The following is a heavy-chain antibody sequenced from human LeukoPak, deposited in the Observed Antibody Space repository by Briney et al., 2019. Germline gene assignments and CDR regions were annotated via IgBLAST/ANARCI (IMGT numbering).Heavy chain of an antibody. CDR1: GGSINDAY. Sequence: SETLSLTCTVSGGSINDAYWSWIRQSPGRGLEWIGYIYYSGSTNYNPSLKSRATISVDTSKNQFSLKLSSVTAADTAVFYCARENTGSYREFDYWGQGTLVTVSS. D-gene: IGHD1-26*01. CDR3: ARENTGSYREFDY. V-gene: IGHV4-59*12. J-gene: IGHJ4*02. CDR2: IYYSGST.